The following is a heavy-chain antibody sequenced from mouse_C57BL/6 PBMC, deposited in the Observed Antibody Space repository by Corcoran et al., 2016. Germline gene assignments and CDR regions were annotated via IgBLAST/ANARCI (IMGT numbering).Heavy chain of an antibody. Sequence: QVQLKQSGAELARPGASVKLSCKASGYTFTDYYINWVKQRPGQGLEWIARIYPGSGNTYYNEKFKGKATLTAEKSSSTAYMQLSSLTSEDSAVYFFARWMREVRGYYFYCWGQGTTLTVSS. CDR1: GYTFTDYY. CDR2: IYPGSGNT. V-gene: IGHV1-76*01. CDR3: ARWMREVRGYYFYC. J-gene: IGHJ2*01. D-gene: IGHD6-1*01.